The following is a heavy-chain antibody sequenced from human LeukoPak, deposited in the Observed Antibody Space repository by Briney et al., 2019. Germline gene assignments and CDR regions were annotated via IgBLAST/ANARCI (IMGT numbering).Heavy chain of an antibody. J-gene: IGHJ4*02. Sequence: GGSLRLSCAASGFTFSDYYMSWIRQAPGKGLEWVSYISSSGSTIYYADSVKGRFTISRDNAENSLYLQMNSLRAEDTAVYYCAREYGSGSYYTGYFDYWGQGTLVTVSS. V-gene: IGHV3-11*04. D-gene: IGHD3-10*01. CDR3: AREYGSGSYYTGYFDY. CDR1: GFTFSDYY. CDR2: ISSSGSTI.